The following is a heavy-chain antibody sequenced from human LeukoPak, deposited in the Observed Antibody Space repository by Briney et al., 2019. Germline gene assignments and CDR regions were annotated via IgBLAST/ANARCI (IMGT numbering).Heavy chain of an antibody. D-gene: IGHD6-13*01. J-gene: IGHJ4*02. CDR2: ISPDGSEK. CDR3: ARGGSSRFDQ. CDR1: GFTFTTYW. V-gene: IGHV3-7*04. Sequence: GGSLRLSCAASGFTFTTYWMGWVRQAPGKGLEWVAKISPDGSEKYYVDSVKGRFTISRDNAKNSLDLQMSSLRADDTAVYYCARGGSSRFDQWGQGTLVTVSS.